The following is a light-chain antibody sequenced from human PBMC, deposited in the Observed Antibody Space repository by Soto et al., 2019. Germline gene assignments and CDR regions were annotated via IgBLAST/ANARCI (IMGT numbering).Light chain of an antibody. V-gene: IGKV1-39*01. CDR2: AAS. Sequence: DIQMTQSPSSLSASVGDRVTITCRASQSISSYLNWYQQKPGKAPKLLIYAASSLQSGVPSRLSGSGSGTDFTLTISSLQPEDFATYYCQQSSSTTGTFGQGTKVDIX. J-gene: IGKJ1*01. CDR1: QSISSY. CDR3: QQSSSTTGT.